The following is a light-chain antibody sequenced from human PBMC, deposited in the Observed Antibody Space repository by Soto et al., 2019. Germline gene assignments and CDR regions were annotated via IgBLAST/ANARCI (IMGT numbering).Light chain of an antibody. CDR2: AAS. Sequence: DIQMTQSPSSLSASVGDRVTITCRASQGIRKDLGWYQQKPGKAPKRLIYAASSLQSGVPSRFSGSGSGTEFTLTISSLQPEDFATYYCLQHNSYPCTFGQGTRLEIK. V-gene: IGKV1-17*01. CDR1: QGIRKD. J-gene: IGKJ5*01. CDR3: LQHNSYPCT.